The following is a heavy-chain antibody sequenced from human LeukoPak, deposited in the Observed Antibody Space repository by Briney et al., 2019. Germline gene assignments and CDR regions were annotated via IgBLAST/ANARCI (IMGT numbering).Heavy chain of an antibody. Sequence: SETLSLTCTVSGVSINNNIYHWGWVRHPPRNGLDWIAITYHIGSQHYNPYLTSRVTISIDTSKNQLSLKLSSVAAADTAGYYCARPNGDSYYGMDVWGQGITVTVSS. V-gene: IGHV4-39*01. CDR2: TYHIGSQ. D-gene: IGHD2-8*01. J-gene: IGHJ6*02. CDR1: GVSINNNIYH. CDR3: ARPNGDSYYGMDV.